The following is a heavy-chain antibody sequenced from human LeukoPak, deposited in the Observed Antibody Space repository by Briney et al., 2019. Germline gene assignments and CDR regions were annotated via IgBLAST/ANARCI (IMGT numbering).Heavy chain of an antibody. CDR1: GGSIRSYY. CDR3: ARCPADYYDSSGDYPNYFDY. Sequence: SETLSLTCTVSGGSIRSYYWSWIRQPPGKGLEWIGDIYYSGTTNYNPSLKSRVRLSVDTSKNKFSLKLSSVTAADTAVYYCARCPADYYDSSGDYPNYFDYWGQGTLVTVSS. J-gene: IGHJ4*02. D-gene: IGHD3-22*01. V-gene: IGHV4-59*01. CDR2: IYYSGTT.